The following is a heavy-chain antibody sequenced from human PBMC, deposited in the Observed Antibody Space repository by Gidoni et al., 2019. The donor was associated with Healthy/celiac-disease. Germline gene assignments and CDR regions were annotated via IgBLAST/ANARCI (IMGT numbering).Heavy chain of an antibody. Sequence: QVQLVQSGAAVKKPGASVKVSCKASGYTFTSYAMHWVRQAPGQRLEWMGWINAGNGNTKYSQKFQGRVTITRDTSASTAYMELSSLRSEDTAVYYCARFLGFRGGFDPWGQGTLVTVSS. V-gene: IGHV1-3*01. J-gene: IGHJ5*02. CDR3: ARFLGFRGGFDP. D-gene: IGHD3-3*01. CDR1: GYTFTSYA. CDR2: INAGNGNT.